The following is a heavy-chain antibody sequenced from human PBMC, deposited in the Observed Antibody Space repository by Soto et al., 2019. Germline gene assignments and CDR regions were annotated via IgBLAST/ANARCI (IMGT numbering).Heavy chain of an antibody. CDR3: ARAVAATLSDY. V-gene: IGHV4-59*01. CDR2: IYYSGST. Sequence: QVQLQESGPGLVKPSETLSLTCTVSGGSISNYYCSWIRQPPGKGLEWIGYIYYSGSTNYNPSLKSLVTISVDTSKNQFSLKLSSVTAADTAVYYCARAVAATLSDYWGQGTLVTVSS. D-gene: IGHD2-15*01. J-gene: IGHJ4*02. CDR1: GGSISNYY.